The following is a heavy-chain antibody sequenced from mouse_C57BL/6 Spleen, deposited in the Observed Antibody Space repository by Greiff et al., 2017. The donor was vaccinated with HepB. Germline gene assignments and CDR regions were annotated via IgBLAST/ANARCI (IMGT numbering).Heavy chain of an antibody. V-gene: IGHV1-64*01. CDR3: ASDYGSSVFAY. D-gene: IGHD1-1*01. CDR1: GYTFTSYW. J-gene: IGHJ3*01. CDR2: IHPNSGST. Sequence: VQLQQPGAELVKPGASVKLSCKASGYTFTSYWMHWVKQRPGQGLEWIGMIHPNSGSTNYNEKFKSKATLTVDKSSSTAYMQLSSLTSEDSAVYYCASDYGSSVFAYWGQGTLVTVSA.